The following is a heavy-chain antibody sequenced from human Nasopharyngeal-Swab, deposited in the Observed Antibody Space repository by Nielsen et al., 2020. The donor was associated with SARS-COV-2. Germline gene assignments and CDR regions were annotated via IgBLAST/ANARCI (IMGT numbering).Heavy chain of an antibody. CDR2: IYYSGST. CDR1: GGSISSGGYY. Sequence: SETLSLTCTVSGGSISSGGYYWSWIRQHPGKGLEWIGYIYYSGSTSYNPSLKSRVTISVDTSKNQFSLKLSSVTAADTAVYYCARANTIFGVVITHFDYWGQGTLVTVSS. CDR3: ARANTIFGVVITHFDY. D-gene: IGHD3-3*01. V-gene: IGHV4-31*03. J-gene: IGHJ4*02.